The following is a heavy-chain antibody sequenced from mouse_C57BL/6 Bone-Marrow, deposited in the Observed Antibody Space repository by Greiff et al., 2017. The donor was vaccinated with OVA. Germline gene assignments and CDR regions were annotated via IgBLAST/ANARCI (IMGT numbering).Heavy chain of an antibody. V-gene: IGHV14-4*01. CDR3: TAYYGSSYYFDY. CDR1: GFNIKDDY. D-gene: IGHD1-1*01. J-gene: IGHJ2*01. Sequence: EVQRVESGAELVRPGASVKLSCTASGFNIKDDYMHWVQQRPEQGLEWIGWIDPENGDTEYASKFQGKATITADTSSNTAYLQLSSLTSEDTAVYYCTAYYGSSYYFDYWGQGTTLTVSS. CDR2: IDPENGDT.